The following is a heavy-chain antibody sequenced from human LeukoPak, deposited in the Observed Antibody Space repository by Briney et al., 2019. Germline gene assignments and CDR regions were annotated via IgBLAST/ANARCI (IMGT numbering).Heavy chain of an antibody. J-gene: IGHJ4*02. CDR1: GYTFTNDG. CDR2: ISAYNGNT. D-gene: IGHD2-8*01. CDR3: ARVTAYCSTTSCHDY. V-gene: IGHV1-18*01. Sequence: ASVKVSCKASGYTFTNDGISWVRQAPGQGLEWMGWISAYNGNTDYAQKVQGRVTMTTDTSTATAYMELRSLRSDDTAVYYRARVTAYCSTTSCHDYWGQGTLVTVSS.